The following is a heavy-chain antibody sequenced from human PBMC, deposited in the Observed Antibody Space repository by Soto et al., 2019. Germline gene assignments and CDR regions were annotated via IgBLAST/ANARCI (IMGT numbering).Heavy chain of an antibody. J-gene: IGHJ4*02. V-gene: IGHV3-15*07. CDR3: TTKYYYDSSGYYADY. D-gene: IGHD3-22*01. CDR2: IKSKTDGGTT. Sequence: GGSLRLSCAASGFTFSNAWMNWVRQAPGKGLEWVGRIKSKTDGGTTDYAAPVKGRFTISRDDSKNTLYLQMNSLKTEDTAVYYCTTKYYYDSSGYYADYWGQGTLVTVSS. CDR1: GFTFSNAW.